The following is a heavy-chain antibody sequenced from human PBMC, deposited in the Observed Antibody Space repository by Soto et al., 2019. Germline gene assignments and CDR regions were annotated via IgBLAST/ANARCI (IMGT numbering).Heavy chain of an antibody. Sequence: QVQLVQSGAEVKKPGSSVKVSCKASGGTFSSYAISWVRQAPGQGLEWMGGIIPIFGTANYAQKFQGRVTITADESTSTAYMELSSLRSEDTAVYYCARVEAAAVGYYYYGMDVWGQGTTVTVSS. CDR2: IIPIFGTA. CDR3: ARVEAAAVGYYYYGMDV. CDR1: GGTFSSYA. V-gene: IGHV1-69*12. J-gene: IGHJ6*02. D-gene: IGHD6-13*01.